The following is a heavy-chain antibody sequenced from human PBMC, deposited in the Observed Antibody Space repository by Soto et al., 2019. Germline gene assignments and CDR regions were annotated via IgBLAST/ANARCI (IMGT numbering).Heavy chain of an antibody. D-gene: IGHD2-21*01. CDR2: ASDNGGSRGGT. CDR1: GFMFNDSA. J-gene: IGHJ3*02. Sequence: GGSLRVSCKASGFMFNDSAMTWVRQSPGQGLQWVASASDNGGSRGGTYYADSVKGRFTISRDNSKNTLYLQLDSLTGADTAVYYCARAKAVVIAALDIWGQGTMVTVSS. V-gene: IGHV3-23*01. CDR3: ARAKAVVIAALDI.